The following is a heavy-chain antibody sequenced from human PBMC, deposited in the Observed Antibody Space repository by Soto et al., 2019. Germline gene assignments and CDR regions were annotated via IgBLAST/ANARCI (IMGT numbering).Heavy chain of an antibody. CDR2: IDWDDDK. J-gene: IGHJ3*02. V-gene: IGHV2-70*01. CDR1: GFSLSTSGMC. D-gene: IGHD6-13*01. CDR3: ARGQYSSSGHDAFDI. Sequence: VSGPTRENHTQTLTLTCTFSGFSLSTSGMCVSWIRQPPGKALEWLALIDWDDDKYYSTSLKTRLTISKDTSKNQVVLTMTNMDPVDTATYYCARGQYSSSGHDAFDIWGQGTMVTVSS.